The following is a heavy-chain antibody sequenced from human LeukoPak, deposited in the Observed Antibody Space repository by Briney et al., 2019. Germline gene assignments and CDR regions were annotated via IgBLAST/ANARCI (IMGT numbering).Heavy chain of an antibody. V-gene: IGHV3-23*01. D-gene: IGHD4-17*01. Sequence: GGSLRLSCAASGFTFSSFEMSWVRQAPGKGLEWVSAISGSGGSAYYADSVKGRFTISRDNSRNSLSLQMNSLRAEDTAVYYCAKSVESAVTTNPYFDYWGQGTLVTVSS. J-gene: IGHJ4*02. CDR2: ISGSGGSA. CDR3: AKSVESAVTTNPYFDY. CDR1: GFTFSSFE.